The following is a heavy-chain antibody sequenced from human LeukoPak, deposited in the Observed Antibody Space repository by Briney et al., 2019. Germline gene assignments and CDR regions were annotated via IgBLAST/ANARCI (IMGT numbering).Heavy chain of an antibody. CDR3: ARGRSGSEIFARSFDI. Sequence: SETLSLTCAVYGGSFSGYYWSWIRQPPGKGLEWIGEINHSGSTNYNPSLKSRVTISVDTSKNQFYLKLSPVTAADTAVYYCARGRSGSEIFARSFDIWGQETMVTVSS. CDR1: GGSFSGYY. V-gene: IGHV4-34*01. J-gene: IGHJ3*02. CDR2: INHSGST. D-gene: IGHD3-3*01.